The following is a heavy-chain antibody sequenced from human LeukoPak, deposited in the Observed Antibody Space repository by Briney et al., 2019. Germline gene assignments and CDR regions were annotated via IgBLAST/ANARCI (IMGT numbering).Heavy chain of an antibody. J-gene: IGHJ5*02. CDR2: IYTSGST. D-gene: IGHD6-13*01. Sequence: PSQTLSLTCTVSGGSISSGSYYWSWIRQPAGKGLEWIGRIYTSGSTNYNPSLKSRVTISVDASKNQFSLKLSSVTAADTAVYYCVTAAAGTVDPWGQGTLVTVSS. V-gene: IGHV4-61*02. CDR3: VTAAAGTVDP. CDR1: GGSISSGSYY.